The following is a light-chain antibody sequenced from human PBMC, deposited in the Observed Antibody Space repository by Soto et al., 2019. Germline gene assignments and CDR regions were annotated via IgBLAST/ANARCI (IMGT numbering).Light chain of an antibody. J-gene: IGKJ3*01. CDR3: QQSNSCPFT. V-gene: IGKV1-39*01. CDR2: AAS. CDR1: QSISWY. Sequence: DIQMTQSPSSLSASVGDRVTITCRASQSISWYLNWYQQKPGKAPKLLNYAASKGGVPSRFSGSGSGTDFTLTISSLQPEDFATYYCQQSNSCPFTFGPGTTVDVK.